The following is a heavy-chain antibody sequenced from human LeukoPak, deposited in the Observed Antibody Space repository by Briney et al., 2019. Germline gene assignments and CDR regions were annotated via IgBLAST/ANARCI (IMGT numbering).Heavy chain of an antibody. D-gene: IGHD6-19*01. J-gene: IGHJ4*02. CDR3: ARDRQDTGWLN. V-gene: IGHV3-43*02. CDR2: ITGDGGRT. CDR1: GFTFDYYA. Sequence: GGSLRLSCAACGFTFDYYAMHWVRQAPGKGLEWVSFITGDGGRTFYADSVKGRFTISRDNSKNSLFLQMSSLRSEDTALYYCARDRQDTGWLNWGQGTLVTVSS.